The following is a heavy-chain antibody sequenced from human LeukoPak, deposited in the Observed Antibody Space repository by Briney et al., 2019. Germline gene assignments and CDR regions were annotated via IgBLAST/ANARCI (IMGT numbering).Heavy chain of an antibody. V-gene: IGHV3-30*18. Sequence: PGGSLRLSCAASGFTFCSYGMHWVRQAPGKGLEWVAVISYDGSNKYYADSVKGRFTISRDNSKNTLYLQMNSLRAEDTAVYYCAKAIKPRMTAVTPSDYWGQRTRVTVSS. D-gene: IGHD4-17*01. J-gene: IGHJ4*02. CDR2: ISYDGSNK. CDR3: AKAIKPRMTAVTPSDY. CDR1: GFTFCSYG.